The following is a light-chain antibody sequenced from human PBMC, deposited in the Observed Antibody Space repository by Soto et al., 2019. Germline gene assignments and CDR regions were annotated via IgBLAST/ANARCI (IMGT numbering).Light chain of an antibody. CDR1: ESLLHSNGYNY. Sequence: DIVMTQSPLSLPVTPGEPASISCRSSESLLHSNGYNYLDWYLQKPGQSPQLLILFGSNRASGAPDRFSGSGSGTDFTLKISRVEAEDVGVYYCMQALQTPWTFGQGTKVDIK. CDR2: FGS. V-gene: IGKV2-28*01. J-gene: IGKJ1*01. CDR3: MQALQTPWT.